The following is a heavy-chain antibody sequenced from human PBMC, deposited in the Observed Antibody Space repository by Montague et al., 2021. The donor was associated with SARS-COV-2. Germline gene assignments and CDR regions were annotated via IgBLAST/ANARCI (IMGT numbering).Heavy chain of an antibody. V-gene: IGHV4-61*01. CDR2: VYHTGST. J-gene: IGHJ4*02. CDR1: GVSISSGSYY. D-gene: IGHD3-22*01. Sequence: SETLSLTCSVSGVSISSGSYYWSWVRQPPGKGLEWIGYVYHTGSTNYNPSLKSRVTLSIDTSKNQFSLNLTSVTAADTAVYYCVREKYYFDVSGSKWGEGTLVTV. CDR3: VREKYYFDVSGSK.